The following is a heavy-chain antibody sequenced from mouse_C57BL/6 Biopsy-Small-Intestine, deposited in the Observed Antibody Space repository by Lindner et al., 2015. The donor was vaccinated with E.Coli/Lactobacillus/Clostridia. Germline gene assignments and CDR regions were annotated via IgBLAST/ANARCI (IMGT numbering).Heavy chain of an antibody. Sequence: SVKVSCKASGYSFTNYYIHWVRQAPGQGLEWMGIIKPSGGDTFYAQKFQDRFTVTMDTSTRTVYMELRSLRSEDAAVYYCVRGSNIPATDSSYFWGQGSLVTVSS. D-gene: IGHD4-1*02. V-gene: IGHV1-64*01. J-gene: IGHJ4*01. CDR2: IKPSGGDT. CDR1: GYSFTNYY. CDR3: VRGSNIPATDSSYF.